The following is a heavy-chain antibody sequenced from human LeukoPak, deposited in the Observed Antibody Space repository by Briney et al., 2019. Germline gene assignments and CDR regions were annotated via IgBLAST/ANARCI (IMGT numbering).Heavy chain of an antibody. Sequence: GGSLRLPCAASGFTFSSYGKHWVRQAPGKGLEWVAVIWYDGRNKYYPDSVQGRFTISRDNYKNTLYLQVNSLRAEDTAVYYCARDRSMSGWYIDLWGRGTLVTVSS. J-gene: IGHJ2*01. D-gene: IGHD2/OR15-2a*01. CDR3: ARDRSMSGWYIDL. V-gene: IGHV3-33*01. CDR1: GFTFSSYG. CDR2: IWYDGRNK.